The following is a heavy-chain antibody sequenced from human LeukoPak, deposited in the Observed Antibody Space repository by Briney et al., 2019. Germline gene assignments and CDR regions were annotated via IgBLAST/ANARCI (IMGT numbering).Heavy chain of an antibody. Sequence: GGSLRLSCAVSGFTFSSYAMSWVRQAPGKGLEWVSVISGSGGSTYYSDSMKGRFTISRDNSKNTLYLQMNSLRAEDTAVYYCGSSAPRIAGASKDLSDWGQGTLVTVSS. D-gene: IGHD1-26*01. CDR3: GSSAPRIAGASKDLSD. CDR1: GFTFSSYA. J-gene: IGHJ4*02. CDR2: ISGSGGST. V-gene: IGHV3-23*01.